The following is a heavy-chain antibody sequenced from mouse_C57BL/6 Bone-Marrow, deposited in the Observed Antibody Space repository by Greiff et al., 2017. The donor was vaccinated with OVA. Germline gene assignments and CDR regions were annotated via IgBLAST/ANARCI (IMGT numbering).Heavy chain of an antibody. CDR1: GFTFSSYA. Sequence: DVKLQESGGGLVKPGGSLKLSCAASGFTFSSYAMSWVRQTPEKRLEWVATISDGGSYTYYPDNVKGRFTISRDNAKNTLYLQMSHLKSEDTAMYYCARDYYGSSYYFDYWGQGTTLTVSS. CDR2: ISDGGSYT. V-gene: IGHV5-4*01. CDR3: ARDYYGSSYYFDY. D-gene: IGHD1-1*01. J-gene: IGHJ2*01.